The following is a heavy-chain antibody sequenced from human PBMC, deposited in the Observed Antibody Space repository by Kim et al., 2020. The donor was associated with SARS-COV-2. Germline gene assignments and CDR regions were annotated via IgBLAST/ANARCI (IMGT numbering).Heavy chain of an antibody. CDR3: AREPATPYYCTGGSCYFDY. V-gene: IGHV3-21*01. CDR2: IRTSSSYI. CDR1: GFTFSSYT. Sequence: GGSLRLSCAASGFTFSSYTMNWVRQAPGKGLEWVSSIRTSSSYIYYADAVKGRFTISRDNAKNSLYLQMSSLRAEDTAVYFCAREPATPYYCTGGSCYFDYWGQGTLVTVSS. D-gene: IGHD2-15*01. J-gene: IGHJ4*02.